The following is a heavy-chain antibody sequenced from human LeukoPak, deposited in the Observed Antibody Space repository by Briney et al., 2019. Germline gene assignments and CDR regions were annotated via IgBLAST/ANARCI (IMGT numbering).Heavy chain of an antibody. Sequence: GRSLRLSRAASGFTFSSFAMHWVRQAPGKGLEYVSTISSDGGDTYYANSVKGRFTISRDNSKDTLYLQMGSLRADDMAVYYCTREVHSGSSDYWGQGTLVTVSS. D-gene: IGHD1-26*01. CDR3: TREVHSGSSDY. CDR1: GFTFSSFA. J-gene: IGHJ4*02. CDR2: ISSDGGDT. V-gene: IGHV3-64*01.